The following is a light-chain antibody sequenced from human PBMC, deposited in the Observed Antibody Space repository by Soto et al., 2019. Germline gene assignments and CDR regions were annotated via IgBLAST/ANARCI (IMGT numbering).Light chain of an antibody. V-gene: IGLV2-8*01. Sequence: QSALTQPPSASGSPGQSVTISCTGTSTDVGGYNYVSWYQQHPGKAPKLMIYEVSKRPSGVPDRFSGSKSGNTPSLTVSGLQAEAEADYYCSSYAGSNNWVVFGGGTQVTVL. CDR2: EVS. CDR1: STDVGGYNY. CDR3: SSYAGSNNWVV. J-gene: IGLJ2*01.